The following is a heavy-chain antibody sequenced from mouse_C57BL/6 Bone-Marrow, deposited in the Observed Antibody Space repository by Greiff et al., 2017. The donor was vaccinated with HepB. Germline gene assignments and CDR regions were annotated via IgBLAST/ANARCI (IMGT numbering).Heavy chain of an antibody. J-gene: IGHJ3*01. CDR1: GYTFTSYW. CDR2: IYPGSGST. Sequence: QVQLQQPGAELVKPGASVKMSCKASGYTFTSYWITWVKQRPGQGLEWIGDIYPGSGSTNYNEKFKSKATLTVDTSSSTAYMQLSSLPSEDSAVDYCARDSTSTVVAPGFAYWGQGTLVTVSA. V-gene: IGHV1-55*01. CDR3: ARDSTSTVVAPGFAY. D-gene: IGHD1-1*01.